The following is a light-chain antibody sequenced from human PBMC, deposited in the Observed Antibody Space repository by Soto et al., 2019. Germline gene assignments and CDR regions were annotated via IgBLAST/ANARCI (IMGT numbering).Light chain of an antibody. CDR1: QGISKY. CDR2: AAS. V-gene: IGKV1-27*01. Sequence: DIQMTQSPSSLSASVGDRVTSTCRASQGISKYLAWYQQKPGKVPTLLIYAASTLQSGVPSRFSGSGSGTHFTLTISSLQPEDVATYYCQKYNSAPQTFGQGTKVEIK. J-gene: IGKJ1*01. CDR3: QKYNSAPQT.